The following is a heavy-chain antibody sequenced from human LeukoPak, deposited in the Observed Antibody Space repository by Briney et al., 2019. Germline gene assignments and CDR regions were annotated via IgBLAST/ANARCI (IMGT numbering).Heavy chain of an antibody. CDR1: GFTFNNAW. J-gene: IGHJ6*02. CDR2: INWNGSRK. V-gene: IGHV3-20*04. CDR3: KGYCSSSSCYSDMDV. Sequence: GGSLRLSCAASGFTFNNAWMSWVRQAPGKGLEWVAGINWNGSRKGYADSVKGRFAISRDNAKNSLYLQMNSLRAEDTALYYCKGYCSSSSCYSDMDVWGQGTTVTVSS. D-gene: IGHD2-2*02.